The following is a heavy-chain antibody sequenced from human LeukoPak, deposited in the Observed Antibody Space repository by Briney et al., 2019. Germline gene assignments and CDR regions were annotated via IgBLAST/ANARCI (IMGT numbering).Heavy chain of an antibody. V-gene: IGHV4-4*07. CDR1: GGSLSNYY. CDR2: VHSTGAT. D-gene: IGHD1-26*01. CDR3: ARGDTSGATYFDY. J-gene: IGHJ4*02. Sequence: SETLSLTCTVSGGSLSNYYWNWIRQPAGKGLEWIGRVHSTGATHFNPAFASRLTMLEDPSKNQFSLKLRSMTAADTAIYFCARGDTSGATYFDYWGRGTLVTVSS.